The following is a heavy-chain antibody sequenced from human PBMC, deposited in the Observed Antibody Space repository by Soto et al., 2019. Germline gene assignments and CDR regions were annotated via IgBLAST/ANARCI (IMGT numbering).Heavy chain of an antibody. CDR2: ISYDGSNK. J-gene: IGHJ4*02. D-gene: IGHD6-19*01. CDR1: GFTFSSYG. CDR3: AKGEQSSGWSFY. Sequence: GGSLRLSCAASGFTFSSYGMHWVRQAPGKGLEWVAVISYDGSNKYYADSVKGRFTISRDNSKNTLYLQMNSLRAEDTAVYYCAKGEQSSGWSFYWGQGTLVTVSS. V-gene: IGHV3-30*18.